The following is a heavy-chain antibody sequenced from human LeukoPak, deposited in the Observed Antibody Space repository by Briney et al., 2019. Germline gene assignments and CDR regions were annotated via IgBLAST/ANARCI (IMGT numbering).Heavy chain of an antibody. J-gene: IGHJ4*02. CDR3: AKKEAVAGKGFDY. Sequence: GASLRLSCAASGFTISSYAMSWVRPAPGKGLEWVSIITGSGSGDSTYYADSVKGRFTISRDNSKNTLYLQMNSLRAEDTAVYYCAKKEAVAGKGFDYWGQGTLVTVSS. CDR2: ITGSGSGDST. V-gene: IGHV3-23*01. D-gene: IGHD6-19*01. CDR1: GFTISSYA.